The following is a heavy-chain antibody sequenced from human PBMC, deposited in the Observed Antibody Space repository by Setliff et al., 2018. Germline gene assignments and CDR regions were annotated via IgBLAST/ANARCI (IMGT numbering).Heavy chain of an antibody. CDR2: VTQGAST. CDR3: ARLALTGYDTSGYYYALDYYYYMDV. Sequence: GGSLRLSCVASGFSFSAYSMTWVRQFPGKGLQWVSGVTQGASTFYADSVKGRFTISRDNANHSLHLQMNSLRAEDTAVYFCARLALTGYDTSGYYYALDYYYYMDVWGKGTTVTVSS. CDR1: GFSFSAYS. D-gene: IGHD3-22*01. J-gene: IGHJ6*03. V-gene: IGHV3-48*01.